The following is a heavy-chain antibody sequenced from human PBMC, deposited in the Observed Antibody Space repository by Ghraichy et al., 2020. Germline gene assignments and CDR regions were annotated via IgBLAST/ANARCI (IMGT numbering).Heavy chain of an antibody. CDR1: GGSISSGGYY. V-gene: IGHV4-31*03. CDR3: ARDNESYGTSSWFDP. CDR2: IYYSGST. D-gene: IGHD5-18*01. Sequence: TLSLTCTVSGGSISSGGYYWSWIRQHPGKGLEWIGYIYYSGSTYYNPSLKSRVTISVDTSKNQFSLKLSSVTAADTAVYYCARDNESYGTSSWFDPWGQGTLVTVSS. J-gene: IGHJ5*02.